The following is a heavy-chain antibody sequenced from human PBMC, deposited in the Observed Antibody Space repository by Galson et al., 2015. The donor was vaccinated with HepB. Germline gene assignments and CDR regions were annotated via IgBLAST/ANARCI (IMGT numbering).Heavy chain of an antibody. J-gene: IGHJ1*01. CDR1: GFTFSTYS. CDR2: IDSSSTFI. CDR3: ARVGWESRDADHVQH. D-gene: IGHD1-26*01. V-gene: IGHV3-21*05. Sequence: SLRLSCAASGFTFSTYSMNWVRQAPGKGLEWVSYIDSSSTFIYYVDSAKGRFTISRDDAKNSLYLQMNSLRDEDTATYYCARVGWESRDADHVQHWGQGTLVTVSS.